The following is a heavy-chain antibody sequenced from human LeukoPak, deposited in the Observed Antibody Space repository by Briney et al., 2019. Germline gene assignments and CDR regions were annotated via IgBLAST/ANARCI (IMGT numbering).Heavy chain of an antibody. J-gene: IGHJ6*03. Sequence: ASVKVSCKASGYTFTDYYMHWVRQAPGQGLEWMGWINPNSVGTNYAQNFQGRVTMTRDTSISTAYMELSRLRSDDTAVYYCARTTRVGATLYYYYMDVWGKGTTVTVSS. D-gene: IGHD1-26*01. CDR2: INPNSVGT. CDR3: ARTTRVGATLYYYYMDV. CDR1: GYTFTDYY. V-gene: IGHV1-2*02.